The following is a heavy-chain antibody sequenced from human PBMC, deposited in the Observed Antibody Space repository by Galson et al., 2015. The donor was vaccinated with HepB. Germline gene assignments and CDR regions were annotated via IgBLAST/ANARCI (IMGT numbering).Heavy chain of an antibody. V-gene: IGHV1-69*13. CDR3: ARSSTYYYDSSGYFLTMESFDI. J-gene: IGHJ3*02. D-gene: IGHD3-22*01. CDR2: IIPMFGTP. CDR1: GGTFSNYA. Sequence: SVKVSCKASGGTFSNYAISWVRQAPGQGLEYMGGIIPMFGTPNYAQKFQGRVTITADLSTTTAYMELSSLRSEDTAVYYCARSSTYYYDSSGYFLTMESFDIWGQGTMVTVSS.